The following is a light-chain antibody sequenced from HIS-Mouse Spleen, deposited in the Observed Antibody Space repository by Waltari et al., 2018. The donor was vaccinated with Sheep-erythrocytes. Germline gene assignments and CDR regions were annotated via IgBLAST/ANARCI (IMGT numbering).Light chain of an antibody. V-gene: IGLV3-1*01. CDR2: QDS. J-gene: IGLJ1*01. CDR1: KLGDKY. Sequence: SYELTQPPSVSVSPGQTASITCSGDKLGDKYACWYQQKPGQSPQLVIYQDSKRPSVIPWRFSGSNSGNTATLTISGTQAMDEADYYCQAWDSSTYVFGTGTKVTV. CDR3: QAWDSSTYV.